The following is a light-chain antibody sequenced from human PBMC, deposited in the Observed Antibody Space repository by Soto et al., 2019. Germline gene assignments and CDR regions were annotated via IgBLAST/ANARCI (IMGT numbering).Light chain of an antibody. V-gene: IGKV3-20*01. CDR2: GAS. Sequence: IVFVQSLGTRALAPAPGATLSCRPIQVIASSYLAWYQQKPGQAPRLLVYGASSRATGVPDRFSGGGSGTDFTLTLSRLEPEDFAVYYCQHFVNSLTWPFGQGTKVDI. CDR3: QHFVNSLTWP. CDR1: QVIASSY. J-gene: IGKJ1*01.